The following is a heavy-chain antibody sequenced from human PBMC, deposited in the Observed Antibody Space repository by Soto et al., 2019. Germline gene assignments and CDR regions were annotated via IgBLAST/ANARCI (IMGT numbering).Heavy chain of an antibody. Sequence: QVQLVQSGAEVKKPGASVKVSCKASGYTFTSYAMHWVRQAPGQRLEWMGWINAGNGNTKYSQKFQGRVTITRDTAASTAYMELGSLRSEDTAVYYCARGPVGDGYVFDYWGQGTLVTVSS. V-gene: IGHV1-3*01. CDR3: ARGPVGDGYVFDY. J-gene: IGHJ4*02. CDR1: GYTFTSYA. CDR2: INAGNGNT. D-gene: IGHD3-16*01.